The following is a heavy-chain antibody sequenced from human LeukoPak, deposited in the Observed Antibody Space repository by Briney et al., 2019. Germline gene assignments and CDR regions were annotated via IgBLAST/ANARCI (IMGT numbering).Heavy chain of an antibody. V-gene: IGHV3-23*01. CDR3: ARNAYSSSWYGKDSYFDY. CDR1: GFILRSYA. Sequence: GGSLRLSCAASGFILRSYAMSWVRQAPGKGLEWVSAISGSGGSTYYADSVRGRFTVSRDNSKNTLYVQMNSLRVEDTAVYYCARNAYSSSWYGKDSYFDYWGQGTLVTVSS. J-gene: IGHJ4*02. CDR2: ISGSGGST. D-gene: IGHD6-13*01.